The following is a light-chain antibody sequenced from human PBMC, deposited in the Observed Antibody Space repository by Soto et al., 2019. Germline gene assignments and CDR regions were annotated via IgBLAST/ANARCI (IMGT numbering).Light chain of an antibody. V-gene: IGLV1-44*01. Sequence: QSVLTQPPSASGTPGQRVTISCSGSSSNIGSNTVNWYQQLPGTAPKLLIYNNNQRPSEVPDRFSGSKSGTSASLAISGLQSEDEADYYCAAWDDSLNGLVFGTGTKVTVL. J-gene: IGLJ1*01. CDR3: AAWDDSLNGLV. CDR2: NNN. CDR1: SSNIGSNT.